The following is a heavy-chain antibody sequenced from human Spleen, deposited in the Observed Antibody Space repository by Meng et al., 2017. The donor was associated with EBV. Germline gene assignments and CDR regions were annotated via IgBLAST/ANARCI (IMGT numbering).Heavy chain of an antibody. V-gene: IGHV4-4*02. CDR1: GGSISGSDW. CDR2: VYHTGSA. CDR3: ARVHYGSGRRPWFDP. J-gene: IGHJ5*02. D-gene: IGHD3-10*01. Sequence: QVQLQESGPGLVKPSGTLSLTCAVSGGSISGSDWWGWVRQPPGKGLEWIGEVYHTGSANYNPSLKSRVIIAVDKSKNDFSLRLFSVTAADTALYYCARVHYGSGRRPWFDPWGQGTLGTVSS.